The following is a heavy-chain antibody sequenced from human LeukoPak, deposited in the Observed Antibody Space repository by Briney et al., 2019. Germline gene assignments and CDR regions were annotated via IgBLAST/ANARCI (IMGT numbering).Heavy chain of an antibody. D-gene: IGHD6-19*01. Sequence: GGSLRLSCEASGFTFDDYGMSWVRQVPGKGLKWISVIYSGGSTYYADSVKGRFTISRDDSKNTLYLQMNSLRAEDTAIYYCARAQWRTYSYYYMDVWGKGTTVTVSS. CDR2: IYSGGST. CDR1: GFTFDDYG. V-gene: IGHV3-53*01. J-gene: IGHJ6*03. CDR3: ARAQWRTYSYYYMDV.